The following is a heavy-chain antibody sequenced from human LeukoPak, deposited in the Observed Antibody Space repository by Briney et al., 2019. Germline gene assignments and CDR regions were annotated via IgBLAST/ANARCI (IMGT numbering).Heavy chain of an antibody. V-gene: IGHV4-59*12. J-gene: IGHJ4*02. CDR3: ARDGPELRFLEWSFDY. CDR2: ISYSGST. Sequence: SETLSLTCTVSAGSISNYYWSWIRQPPGKGLEWIGYISYSGSTNYNPSLKSRVTISVDTSKNQFSLKLSSVTAADTAVYYCARDGPELRFLEWSFDYWGQGTLVTVSS. CDR1: AGSISNYY. D-gene: IGHD3-3*01.